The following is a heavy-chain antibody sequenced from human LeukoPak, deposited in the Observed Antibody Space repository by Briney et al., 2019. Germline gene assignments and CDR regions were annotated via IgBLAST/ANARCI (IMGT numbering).Heavy chain of an antibody. D-gene: IGHD2-15*01. Sequence: GGSLRLSCAASGFTFSSYAMSWVRQAPGKGLEWVSAISGSGGSTYYADSVKGRFTISRDNSKNTLYLQMNSLRAEDTAVYYCATLSPDIVVVVAASGPYYYMDVWGKGTTVTVSS. CDR1: GFTFSSYA. CDR3: ATLSPDIVVVVAASGPYYYMDV. J-gene: IGHJ6*03. CDR2: ISGSGGST. V-gene: IGHV3-23*01.